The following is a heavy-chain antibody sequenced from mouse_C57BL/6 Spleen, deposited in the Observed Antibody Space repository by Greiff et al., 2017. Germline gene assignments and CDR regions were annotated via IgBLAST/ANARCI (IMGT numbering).Heavy chain of an antibody. D-gene: IGHD3-2*02. CDR3: ARGGSSGPLFAY. Sequence: QVQLKQSGAELVKPGASVKISCKASGYAFSSYWMNWVKQRPGKGLEWIGQIYPGDGDTNYNGKFKGKATLTADKSSSTAYMQLSSLTSEDSAVYFCARGGSSGPLFAYWGQGTLVTVSA. V-gene: IGHV1-80*01. J-gene: IGHJ3*01. CDR2: IYPGDGDT. CDR1: GYAFSSYW.